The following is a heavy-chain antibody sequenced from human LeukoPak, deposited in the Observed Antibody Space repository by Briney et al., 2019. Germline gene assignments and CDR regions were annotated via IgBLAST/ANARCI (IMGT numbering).Heavy chain of an antibody. V-gene: IGHV3-23*01. Sequence: AGGSLRLSCAASGFTFSSFAMSWVRKAPGKGLEWVSAIASSGGSTYYVDSVKGRFSISRDNSKNTLYLQMNSLRAEDTAVYYCAKRIQWSSGYNALDYWGQGTLVTVSS. CDR2: IASSGGST. D-gene: IGHD3-22*01. CDR1: GFTFSSFA. J-gene: IGHJ4*02. CDR3: AKRIQWSSGYNALDY.